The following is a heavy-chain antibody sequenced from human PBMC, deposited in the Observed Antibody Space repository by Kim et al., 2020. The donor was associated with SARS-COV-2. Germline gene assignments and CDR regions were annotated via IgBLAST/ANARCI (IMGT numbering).Heavy chain of an antibody. CDR1: GGSVISNAW. V-gene: IGHV4-4*02. Sequence: SETLSLTCAVSGGSVISNAWWTWVRQSPGKGLEWIGEIFHNGNTRYNPSLTSRVSMSIDKSTNQFSLTVNFVTAADTAVYYCGWLDHYVSSGYYDVLDPWGQGTLVTVSS. CDR2: IFHNGNT. CDR3: GWLDHYVSSGYYDVLDP. D-gene: IGHD3-22*01. J-gene: IGHJ5*02.